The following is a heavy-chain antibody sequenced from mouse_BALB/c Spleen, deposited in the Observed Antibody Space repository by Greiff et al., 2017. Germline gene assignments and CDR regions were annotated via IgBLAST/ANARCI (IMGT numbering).Heavy chain of an antibody. D-gene: IGHD2-4*01. CDR3: TRYDYDEYYYAMDY. J-gene: IGHJ4*01. CDR1: GFTFSNYW. Sequence: EVKLQESGGGLVQPGGSMKLSCVASGFTFSNYWMNWVRQSPEKGLEWVAEIRLKSNNYATHYAESVKGRFTISRDDSKSSVYLQMNNLRAEDTGIYYCTRYDYDEYYYAMDYWGQGTSVTVSS. V-gene: IGHV6-6*02. CDR2: IRLKSNNYAT.